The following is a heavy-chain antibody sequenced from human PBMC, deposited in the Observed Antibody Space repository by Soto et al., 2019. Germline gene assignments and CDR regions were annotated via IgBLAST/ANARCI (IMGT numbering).Heavy chain of an antibody. CDR3: ARDLRIAVAGTGNWFDP. V-gene: IGHV3-21*01. Sequence: VQLVESGGGVVQPGRSLRLSCAASGFTFSTYSMNWVRQAPGKGLEWVASISSSSNYIYYADSVEGRFTISRDNAKNSLYLQMNSLRAEDTAVYYCARDLRIAVAGTGNWFDPWGQGTLVTVSS. J-gene: IGHJ5*02. D-gene: IGHD6-19*01. CDR1: GFTFSTYS. CDR2: ISSSSNYI.